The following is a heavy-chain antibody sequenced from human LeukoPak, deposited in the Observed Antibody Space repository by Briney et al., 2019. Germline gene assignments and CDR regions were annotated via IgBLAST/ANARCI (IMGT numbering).Heavy chain of an antibody. CDR1: EFTFSSYA. CDR2: ISDSGGST. CDR3: ARDPSKGNYYDSRGYIDY. D-gene: IGHD3-22*01. J-gene: IGHJ4*02. V-gene: IGHV3-23*01. Sequence: PGGSLRLSCAASEFTFSSYAMSWVRQAPGKGLEWVSTISDSGGSTYYADSVRGRFTVSRDNSKNTLYLQMNSLRDEDTAVYYCARDPSKGNYYDSRGYIDYWGQGTLVTVSS.